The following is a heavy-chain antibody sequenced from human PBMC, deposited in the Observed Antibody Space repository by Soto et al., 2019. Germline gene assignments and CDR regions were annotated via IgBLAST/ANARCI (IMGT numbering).Heavy chain of an antibody. J-gene: IGHJ6*02. CDR1: GGTVSSGVYS. CDR2: IYHSGST. V-gene: IGHV4-30-2*01. Sequence: PSETLSLTCGVSGGTVSSGVYSWSWIRQPPGKGQEWIGYIYHSGSTYYNPSLKSRVTISVDRSKNQFSLKLSSVTAADTAVYYCARGLSSYYDFWSGYRSYPNYYYYYGMDVWGQGTTVTVSS. CDR3: ARGLSSYYDFWSGYRSYPNYYYYYGMDV. D-gene: IGHD3-3*01.